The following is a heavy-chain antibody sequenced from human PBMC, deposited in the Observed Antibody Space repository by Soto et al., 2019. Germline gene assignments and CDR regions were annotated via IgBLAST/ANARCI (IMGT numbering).Heavy chain of an antibody. J-gene: IGHJ4*02. Sequence: ERQLVESGGGLVKPGESLRLSCAVSGITFINAWMSWVRQAPGKGLEWVARIKNKADGETTDYAAPVKGRFTIWRDDSRNMLFLQLNNLKAEDTAVYYCITDPGEYETFWGQRTLVTVSS. D-gene: IGHD4-17*01. CDR3: ITDPGEYETF. V-gene: IGHV3-15*01. CDR2: IKNKADGETT. CDR1: GITFINAW.